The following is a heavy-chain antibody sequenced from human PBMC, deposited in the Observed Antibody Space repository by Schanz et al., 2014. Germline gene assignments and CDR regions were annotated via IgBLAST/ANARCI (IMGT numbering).Heavy chain of an antibody. D-gene: IGHD1-26*01. V-gene: IGHV3-64*04. CDR2: ISNNGDST. CDR3: ARDHTTESYYSAGPPIDY. CDR1: GFTFSTFA. Sequence: VQLLESGGDLVQPGGSLRLSCSASGFTFSTFAMHWVRQAPGKGLEYISAISNNGDSTYYADSVKGRFTISRDNSKNTLFLQMNSLRAEDTAVYYCARDHTTESYYSAGPPIDYWGQGTLLTVSS. J-gene: IGHJ4*02.